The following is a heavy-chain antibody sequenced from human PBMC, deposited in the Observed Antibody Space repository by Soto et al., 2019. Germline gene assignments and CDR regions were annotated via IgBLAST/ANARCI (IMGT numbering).Heavy chain of an antibody. CDR3: AREYTAWPLDYGLDV. CDR2: ISSRSDI. CDR1: GFTFSNYS. D-gene: IGHD2-2*02. Sequence: AALRLARVGSGFTFSNYSINWVRQAPGKGLEWVSSISSRSDIYYADSVKGRFTISRDNAKNSVSLQMNSLRAEDTAVYYCAREYTAWPLDYGLDVWGQGTTVTVSS. V-gene: IGHV3-21*01. J-gene: IGHJ6*02.